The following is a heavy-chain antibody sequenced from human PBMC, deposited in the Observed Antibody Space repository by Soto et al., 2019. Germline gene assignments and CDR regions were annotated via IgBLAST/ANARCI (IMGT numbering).Heavy chain of an antibody. CDR1: GGSISSYY. Sequence: QVQLQESGPGLVKPSETLSRTCTVSGGSISSYYWSWIRQPPGKGLEWIGYIYYSGSTNYNPSLKSRVTISVDTSKNQFSLKLSSVTAADTAVYYCPRRVGAAMDAFDIWGQGTMVTVSS. J-gene: IGHJ3*02. CDR2: IYYSGST. CDR3: PRRVGAAMDAFDI. D-gene: IGHD2-2*01. V-gene: IGHV4-59*01.